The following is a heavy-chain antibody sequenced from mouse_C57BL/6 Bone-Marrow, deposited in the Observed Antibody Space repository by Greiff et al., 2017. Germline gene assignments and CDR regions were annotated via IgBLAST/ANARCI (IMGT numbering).Heavy chain of an antibody. J-gene: IGHJ3*01. CDR3: ARPAY. Sequence: EVKLVESGGGLVKPGGSLKLSCAASGFTFSSYTMSWVRQTQEKRLEWVATSSGGGGNTNYPDSVKGRFTISRDMAKNTLYLQMSGLRSEDTALYYGARPAYWGQGTLVTVSA. CDR1: GFTFSSYT. V-gene: IGHV5-9*01. CDR2: SSGGGGNT.